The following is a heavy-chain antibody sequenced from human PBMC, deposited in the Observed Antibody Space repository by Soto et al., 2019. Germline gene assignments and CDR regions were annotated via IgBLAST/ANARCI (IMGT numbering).Heavy chain of an antibody. CDR2: MTPNSGHT. D-gene: IGHD3-3*01. V-gene: IGHV1-8*01. CDR3: GSGTRTT. CDR1: GYTFTSHD. J-gene: IGHJ5*02. Sequence: QVQLVQSGAEVKKPGASVKVSCKASGYTFTSHDINWMRQATGQGLEWMGWMTPNSGHTNYAQKFQGRVTMTRNTSRGTAYMEWTSLRSEDTDVYYCGSGTRTTWGQGTLVTVSS.